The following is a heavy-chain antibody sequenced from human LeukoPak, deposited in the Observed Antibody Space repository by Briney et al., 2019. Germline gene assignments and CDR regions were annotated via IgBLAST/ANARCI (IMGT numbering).Heavy chain of an antibody. CDR1: GGSISSSNYY. CDR2: IYYSGST. V-gene: IGHV4-39*07. J-gene: IGHJ4*02. D-gene: IGHD5-12*01. Sequence: SETLSLTCTVSGGSISSSNYYWGWIRQPPGKGLEWIGSIYYSGSTYYNPSLKSRVTISVDTSKNQFSLKLSSVTAADTAVYYRARAVYSGYDFYFDYWGQGTLVTVSS. CDR3: ARAVYSGYDFYFDY.